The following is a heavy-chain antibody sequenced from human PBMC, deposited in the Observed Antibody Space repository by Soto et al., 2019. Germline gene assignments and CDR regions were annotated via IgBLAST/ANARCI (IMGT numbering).Heavy chain of an antibody. Sequence: QVQLVQSGAEVKKPGSSVKVSCKASGGTFSSYAISWVRQAPGQGLEWMGGIIHILGTANYAQKFQGRVTITADEATSTAYMELSSLRYEDTAVYCCARGAARDAFDIWGQGTMVTVSS. V-gene: IGHV1-69*01. CDR3: ARGAARDAFDI. CDR2: IIHILGTA. CDR1: GGTFSSYA. D-gene: IGHD6-6*01. J-gene: IGHJ3*02.